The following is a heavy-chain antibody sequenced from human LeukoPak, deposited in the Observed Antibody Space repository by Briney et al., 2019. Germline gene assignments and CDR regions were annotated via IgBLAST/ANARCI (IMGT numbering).Heavy chain of an antibody. J-gene: IGHJ6*02. V-gene: IGHV4-61*05. Sequence: PSETLSLTCTVSGASISSRTYYWGWIRQPPGKGLEYIGYIYYSGSTDYNPSLKSRVTISVDTSKNQFSLKLSSVTAADTAVYYCARHGLWSGGNYYYGMDVWGQGTTVTVSS. CDR1: GASISSRTYY. CDR2: IYYSGST. D-gene: IGHD3-10*01. CDR3: ARHGLWSGGNYYYGMDV.